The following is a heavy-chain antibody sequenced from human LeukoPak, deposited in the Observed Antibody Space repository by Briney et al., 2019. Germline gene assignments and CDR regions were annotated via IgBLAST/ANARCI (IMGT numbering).Heavy chain of an antibody. D-gene: IGHD4-23*01. J-gene: IGHJ4*02. CDR1: GFTFSIYS. CDR2: LSGSSNYI. Sequence: PGGSLRLSCAASGFTFSIYSMNWVRQAPGKGLEWVSSLSGSSNYIFYADSVKGRFTISRDNSKNTLYLQMNSLRAEDTAVYYCAKDQYGGNPQYYFDYWGQGTLVTVSS. V-gene: IGHV3-23*01. CDR3: AKDQYGGNPQYYFDY.